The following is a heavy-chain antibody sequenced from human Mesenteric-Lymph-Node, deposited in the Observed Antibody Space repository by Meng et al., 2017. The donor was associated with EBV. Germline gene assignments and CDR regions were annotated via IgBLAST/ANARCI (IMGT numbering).Heavy chain of an antibody. V-gene: IGHV1-3*01. D-gene: IGHD1-26*01. Sequence: VPCVESRPEVKTVGASVEVSLKVSGYHFPSSIIHWVRLALGQRLEWMGWINGANGSTQYSQQFQGSVTFASDTSASTAYMQLSSLTSEDTAVYFCARETEYTGTYYGTFDYWGQGTLVTVSS. CDR2: INGANGST. J-gene: IGHJ4*02. CDR1: GYHFPSSI. CDR3: ARETEYTGTYYGTFDY.